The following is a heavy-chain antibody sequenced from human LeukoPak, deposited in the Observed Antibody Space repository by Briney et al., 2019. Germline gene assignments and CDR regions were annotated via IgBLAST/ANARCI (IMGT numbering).Heavy chain of an antibody. V-gene: IGHV3-30*18. CDR3: AKWGAAAGFDY. D-gene: IGHD6-13*01. J-gene: IGHJ4*02. CDR1: GFTFSNYD. CDR2: LSYDESNR. Sequence: PGGSLRLSCAASGFTFSNYDMHWVRQAPGKGLEWVAVLSYDESNRYSADSVKSRFTISRDNSKNMLYLQMNSLRAEDTAVYYCAKWGAAAGFDYWGQGTLVTVSS.